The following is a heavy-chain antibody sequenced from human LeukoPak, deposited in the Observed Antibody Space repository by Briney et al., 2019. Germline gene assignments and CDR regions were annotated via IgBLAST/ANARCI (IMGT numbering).Heavy chain of an antibody. V-gene: IGHV1-2*02. CDR2: INPNSGGT. D-gene: IGHD6-19*01. CDR1: GYTFSGYY. CDR3: AKQQWLVGESGFDY. J-gene: IGHJ4*02. Sequence: ASVTVSCKASGYTFSGYYMHWVRQAPGQGLEWMGWINPNSGGTNYAEKFQGRVTMTRDTSISTAYMDLTRLSSDDTAVYYCAKQQWLVGESGFDYWGQGTLVSVSS.